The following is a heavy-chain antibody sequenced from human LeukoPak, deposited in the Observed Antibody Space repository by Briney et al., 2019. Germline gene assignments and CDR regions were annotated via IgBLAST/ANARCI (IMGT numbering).Heavy chain of an antibody. Sequence: PGGSLRLSCAASGYTFSRYHISWVRQSTGEGLEWVSAISGSGGNTYYADSVKGRFTISRDNSKNTLYLQMNSLRAEDTAVYYCAKNPAIRVEPHYYYYYMDVWGKGTTVTVSS. V-gene: IGHV3-23*01. J-gene: IGHJ6*03. D-gene: IGHD1-1*01. CDR2: ISGSGGNT. CDR1: GYTFSRYH. CDR3: AKNPAIRVEPHYYYYYMDV.